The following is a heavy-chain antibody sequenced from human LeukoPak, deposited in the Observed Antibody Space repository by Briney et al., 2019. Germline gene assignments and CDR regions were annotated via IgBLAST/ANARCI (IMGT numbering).Heavy chain of an antibody. D-gene: IGHD5-18*01. V-gene: IGHV5-51*01. CDR3: ARVDTAMVIHY. CDR1: GYSFTSYW. J-gene: IGHJ4*02. CDR2: IYPGDSDT. Sequence: ESLTLSCKGSGYSFTSYWIGWVRQMPGKGLEWTGIIYPGDSDTRYSPSFQGQVTISADKSISTAYLQWSSLKASDTAMYYCARVDTAMVIHYWGQGTLVTVSS.